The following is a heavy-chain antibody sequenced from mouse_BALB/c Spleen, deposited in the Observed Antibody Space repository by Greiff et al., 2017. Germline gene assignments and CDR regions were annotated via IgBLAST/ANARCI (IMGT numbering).Heavy chain of an antibody. CDR2: IRNKANGYTT. CDR3: ARDFRYAMDY. Sequence: EVKLVESGGGLVQPGGSLRLSCATSGFTFTDYYMSWVRQPPGKALEWLGFIRNKANGYTTEYSASVKGRFTISRDNSQSILYLQMNTLRAEDSATYYCARDFRYAMDYWGQGTSVTVSS. CDR1: GFTFTDYY. V-gene: IGHV7-3*02. J-gene: IGHJ4*01.